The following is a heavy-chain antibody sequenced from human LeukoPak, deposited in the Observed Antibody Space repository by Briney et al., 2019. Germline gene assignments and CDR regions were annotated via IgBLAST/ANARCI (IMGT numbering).Heavy chain of an antibody. CDR1: GGSISSSNW. CDR3: ASLGYCSSTSCYGGWDY. CDR2: IYYSGST. V-gene: IGHV4-39*01. Sequence: SETLSLTCAVSGGSISSSNWWSWVRQPPGKGLEGIGSIYYSGSTYYNPSLKSRVTISVDTSKNQFSLKLSSVTAADTAVYYCASLGYCSSTSCYGGWDYWGQGTLVTVSS. J-gene: IGHJ4*02. D-gene: IGHD2-2*01.